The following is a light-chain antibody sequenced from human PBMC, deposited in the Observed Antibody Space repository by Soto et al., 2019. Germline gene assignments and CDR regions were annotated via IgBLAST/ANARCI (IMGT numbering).Light chain of an antibody. Sequence: EIVMTQSPATLSVSPGERATLSCRASQSVSSNLAWYQQKPGQAPRLLIFGASTRATGIPARFSGSGSGTDFTLTISYLEPEDFAVYYCLQRSDWPITFGQGTRLEIK. CDR3: LQRSDWPIT. V-gene: IGKV3-15*01. CDR2: GAS. CDR1: QSVSSN. J-gene: IGKJ5*01.